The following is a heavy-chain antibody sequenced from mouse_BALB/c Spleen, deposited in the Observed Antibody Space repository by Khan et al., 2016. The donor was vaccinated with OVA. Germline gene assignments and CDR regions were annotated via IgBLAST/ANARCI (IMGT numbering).Heavy chain of an antibody. D-gene: IGHD1-1*01. CDR3: ARENYYGRSCDAMDY. Sequence: DLVKPGTSVKLSCKASGYTFTSYWINWIKQRPGQGLEWIGRIGPGSSNTYYNEMFKGKAALTVDTSSSIAYLQLSSLSSEDSAVYFCARENYYGRSCDAMDYWGQGTSVTVSS. V-gene: IGHV1S41*01. CDR2: IGPGSSNT. CDR1: GYTFTSYW. J-gene: IGHJ4*01.